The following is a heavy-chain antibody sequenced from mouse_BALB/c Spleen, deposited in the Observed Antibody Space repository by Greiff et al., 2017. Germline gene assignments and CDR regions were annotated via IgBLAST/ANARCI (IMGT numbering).Heavy chain of an antibody. CDR1: GFTFSSYT. V-gene: IGHV5-6-4*01. Sequence: EVQLVESGGGLVKPGGSLKLSCAASGFTFSSYTMSWVRQTPEKRLEWVATISSGGSYTYYPDSVKGRFTISRDNAKNTLYLQMSSLKSEDTAMYYCTREGNYGGYWGQGTTLTVSS. D-gene: IGHD2-1*01. CDR2: ISSGGSYT. CDR3: TREGNYGGY. J-gene: IGHJ2*01.